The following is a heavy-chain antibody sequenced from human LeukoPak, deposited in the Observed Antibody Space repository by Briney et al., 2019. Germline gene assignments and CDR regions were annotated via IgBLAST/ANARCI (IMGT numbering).Heavy chain of an antibody. Sequence: ASVKVSCKASGYTFTEHFIHWVRQAPGQGLQYMGWIHPASANTVYAQMFHGRVTLTRDTPATTTYMELSGLKSDDTAVYYCARDLRPANLWGQGTLVTVSS. D-gene: IGHD1-7*01. CDR3: ARDLRPANL. CDR2: IHPASANT. CDR1: GYTFTEHF. V-gene: IGHV1-2*02. J-gene: IGHJ4*02.